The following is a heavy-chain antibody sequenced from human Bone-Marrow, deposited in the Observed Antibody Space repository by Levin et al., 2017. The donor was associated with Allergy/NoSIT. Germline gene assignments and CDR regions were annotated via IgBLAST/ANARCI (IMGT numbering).Heavy chain of an antibody. D-gene: IGHD2-15*01. Sequence: PGESLKISCKASGFTFTSYGISWVRQAPGQGLEWMGWISAYNGYTDYAQKFQGRVTVTTDTSTSTTYMELRGLISDDTAVYYCARAGGYCSGGSCSVLRDLWYNGMDVWGQGTTVTVSS. V-gene: IGHV1-18*01. J-gene: IGHJ6*02. CDR2: ISAYNGYT. CDR3: ARAGGYCSGGSCSVLRDLWYNGMDV. CDR1: GFTFTSYG.